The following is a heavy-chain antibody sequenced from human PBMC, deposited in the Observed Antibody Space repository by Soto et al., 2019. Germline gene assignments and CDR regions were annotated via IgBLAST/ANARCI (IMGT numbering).Heavy chain of an antibody. J-gene: IGHJ4*02. Sequence: PGGALRLSCAPSVFIFSNYAMSWVRQARGKGLEWVSAISGIGADTYYTESVKGRFTISRDNFKNTLYLQMNSLRAEDTAVYYCAKDTGRGGGSVFDYWGQGTLVTVSS. V-gene: IGHV3-23*01. CDR3: AKDTGRGGGSVFDY. CDR1: VFIFSNYA. D-gene: IGHD2-15*01. CDR2: ISGIGADT.